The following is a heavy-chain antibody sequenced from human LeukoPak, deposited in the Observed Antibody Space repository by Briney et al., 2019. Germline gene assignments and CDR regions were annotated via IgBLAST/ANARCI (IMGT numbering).Heavy chain of an antibody. CDR2: ISYDGSNK. CDR3: AKSALETRHYYYYGMDV. V-gene: IGHV3-30*18. CDR1: GFTFSSYG. Sequence: GRSLRLSCAASGFTFSSYGMHWVRQAPGKGLERVAVISYDGSNKYYADSVKGRFTISRDNSKNTLYLQMSSLRAEDTAVYYCAKSALETRHYYYYGMDVWGQGTTVTVSS. D-gene: IGHD4-23*01. J-gene: IGHJ6*02.